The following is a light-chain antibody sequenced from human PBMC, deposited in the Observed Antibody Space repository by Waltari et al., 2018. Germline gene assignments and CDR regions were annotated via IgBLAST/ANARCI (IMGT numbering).Light chain of an antibody. CDR3: QQLNSYPVT. CDR2: AAP. Sequence: IQLTQSPSSLSASVGDRVTITCRASQGISSYLAWYQQNPGKPPKLLIYAAPTLQSGVPSRFSGSGSGTDFTLTISSLQPEDFATYYCQQLNSYPVTFGPGTKVDIK. CDR1: QGISSY. J-gene: IGKJ3*01. V-gene: IGKV1-9*01.